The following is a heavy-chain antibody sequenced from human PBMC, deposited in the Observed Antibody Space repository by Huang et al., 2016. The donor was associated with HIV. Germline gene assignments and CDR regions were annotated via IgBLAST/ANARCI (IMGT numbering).Heavy chain of an antibody. V-gene: IGHV3-30*02. CDR1: GFSVSNYG. CDR3: AKGGYGDYQGNWFDP. D-gene: IGHD4-17*01. Sequence: QVQLVESGGGVVHGGSLSLSCAASGFSVSNYGRHWVRQAPGKRLEWVACIKYEGSNKYYADSVKSRFTISRDNSKNTVYLQMNSLRIEDTAVYYCAKGGYGDYQGNWFDPWGQGTLVTVSS. CDR2: IKYEGSNK. J-gene: IGHJ5*02.